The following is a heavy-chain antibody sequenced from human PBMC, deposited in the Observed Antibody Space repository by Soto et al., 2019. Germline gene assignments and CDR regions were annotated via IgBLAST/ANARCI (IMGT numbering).Heavy chain of an antibody. V-gene: IGHV3-23*01. Sequence: EVQLLESGGGLVQPGGSLRLSCAASGFTFSSYAMRWVRQAPGKGLEWVSAISGSGGSMYYADSVKGRFTISRDNSNNTLYLQMNSLRAEDTAVYYCARRGSGSYYDYWGQGTLVTVSS. CDR2: ISGSGGSM. D-gene: IGHD1-26*01. CDR1: GFTFSSYA. J-gene: IGHJ4*02. CDR3: ARRGSGSYYDY.